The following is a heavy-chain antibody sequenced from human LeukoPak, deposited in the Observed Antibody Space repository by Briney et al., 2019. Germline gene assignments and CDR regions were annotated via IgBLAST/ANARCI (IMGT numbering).Heavy chain of an antibody. CDR1: GVIISGTY. CDR2: VQSGGST. CDR3: ARDYASMVRGVYYLYGMDV. D-gene: IGHD3-10*01. J-gene: IGHJ6*02. V-gene: IGHV3-66*01. Sequence: GESLRLSCAASGVIISGTYMNWVRQAPGKGLEWVSVVQSGGSTYYADSVKGRFTISRDNSKNTLYLQMDRLRAEDTAVCYCARDYASMVRGVYYLYGMDVWGQGTTVTVSS.